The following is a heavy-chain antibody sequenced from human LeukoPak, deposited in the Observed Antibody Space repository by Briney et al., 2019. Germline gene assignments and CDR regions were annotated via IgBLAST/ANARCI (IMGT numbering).Heavy chain of an antibody. D-gene: IGHD3-10*01. Sequence: PGRSLRLSCAASGFTFSSYGMHWVRQAPGKGLEWVAVISYDGSNKYYADSVKGRFTISRDNSKNTLYLQMNSLRAEDTAVYYWAKGYYYADDYWGQGTLVTVSS. CDR3: AKGYYYADDY. CDR2: ISYDGSNK. V-gene: IGHV3-30*18. J-gene: IGHJ4*02. CDR1: GFTFSSYG.